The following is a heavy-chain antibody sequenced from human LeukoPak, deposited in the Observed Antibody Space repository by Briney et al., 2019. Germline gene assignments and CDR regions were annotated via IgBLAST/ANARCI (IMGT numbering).Heavy chain of an antibody. V-gene: IGHV1-69*05. CDR3: AKWGGYGYGIDF. J-gene: IGHJ4*02. CDR2: IIPIFGTA. Sequence: SVKVSCKASGGTFSSYAISWVRQAPGQGLEWMGGIIPIFGTANYAQKFQGRVTITTDESTSTAYMELSSLRSEDTAVYYCAKWGGYGYGIDFWGQGTLVTVSS. D-gene: IGHD5-18*01. CDR1: GGTFSSYA.